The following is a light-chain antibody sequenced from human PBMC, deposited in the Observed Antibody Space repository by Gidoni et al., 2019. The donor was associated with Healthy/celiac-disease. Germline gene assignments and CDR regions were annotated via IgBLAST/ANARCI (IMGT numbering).Light chain of an antibody. CDR2: WAS. CDR1: QSVLYSSNNKHY. V-gene: IGKV4-1*01. J-gene: IGKJ2*01. CDR3: QQYYSTPPHMYT. Sequence: IVMTQSPDYLAVSLGERATINCKSSQSVLYSSNNKHYLAWYQQKPGQPPKLLIYWASTRESGVPDRFSGSGSGTDFTLTISSLQAEDVAVYYCQQYYSTPPHMYTFGQGTKLEIK.